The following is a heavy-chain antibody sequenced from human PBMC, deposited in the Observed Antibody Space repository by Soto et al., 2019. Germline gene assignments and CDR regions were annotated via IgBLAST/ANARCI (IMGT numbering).Heavy chain of an antibody. J-gene: IGHJ4*02. CDR3: ARAAVYDSYGDY. V-gene: IGHV3-11*01. CDR2: ISSSGSTI. Sequence: QVQLVESGGGLVKPGGSLRLSCAASGFTFSDYYMSWIRQAPGKGLECVSYISSSGSTIYYADSVKGRFTITRDNPKNSLSLQMNSLRAEDTAVYSCARAAVYDSYGDYWGQGTLVTVSS. CDR1: GFTFSDYY. D-gene: IGHD5-18*01.